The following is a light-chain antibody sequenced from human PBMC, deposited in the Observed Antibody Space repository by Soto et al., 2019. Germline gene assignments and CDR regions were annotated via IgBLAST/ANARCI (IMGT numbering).Light chain of an antibody. J-gene: IGKJ5*01. CDR2: DAS. CDR3: QQRANWPT. Sequence: VVLTQSPAALSLSPGERATLSCRASQSVGSDLAWYQQKPGQAPRLLIYDASNRATGIPARFSGSGSGTDFTLTISSLKPEDFAVYYCQQRANWPTFGQGTRLEIK. CDR1: QSVGSD. V-gene: IGKV3-11*01.